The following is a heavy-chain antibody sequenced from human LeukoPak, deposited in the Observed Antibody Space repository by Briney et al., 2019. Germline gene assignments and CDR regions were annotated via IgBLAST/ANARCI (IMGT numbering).Heavy chain of an antibody. CDR2: IRSRANTYAT. J-gene: IGHJ4*02. V-gene: IGHV3-73*01. CDR1: GFTFSGSA. CDR3: TRPDDYGDY. Sequence: GGSLRLSCAASGFTFSGSAIHWVRQASGKGLEWVGRIRSRANTYATAYAASVKGRFTISRDDSKNTAYLQMNSLKTEDTALYYSTRPDDYGDYWGQGTLVTVSS.